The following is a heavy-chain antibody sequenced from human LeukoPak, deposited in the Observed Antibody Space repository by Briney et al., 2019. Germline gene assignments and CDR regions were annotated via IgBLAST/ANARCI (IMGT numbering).Heavy chain of an antibody. D-gene: IGHD2-2*01. V-gene: IGHV1-69*13. CDR1: GGTFNSYA. CDR2: IIPIFGTA. CDR3: ARDRGPADYYYGMDV. J-gene: IGHJ6*04. Sequence: ASVKVSYKASGGTFNSYAISWVRQAPGQGLEWLGGIIPIFGTANYAQKFQGRVTITADESTSTAYMELSSLRSEDTAVYYCARDRGPADYYYGMDVWGKGTTVTVSS.